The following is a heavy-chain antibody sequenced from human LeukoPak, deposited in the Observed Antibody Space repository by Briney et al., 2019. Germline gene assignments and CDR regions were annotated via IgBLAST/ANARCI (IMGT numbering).Heavy chain of an antibody. CDR1: GGSISSYY. CDR3: AREVDPYYYDSSGYYWFDP. V-gene: IGHV4-59*12. J-gene: IGHJ5*02. CDR2: IYYSGST. Sequence: PSETLSLTCTVSGGSISSYYWSWIRQPPGKGLEWIGYIYYSGSTYYNPSLKSRVTISVDTSKNQFSLKLSSVTAADTAVYYCAREVDPYYYDSSGYYWFDPWGQGTLVTVSS. D-gene: IGHD3-22*01.